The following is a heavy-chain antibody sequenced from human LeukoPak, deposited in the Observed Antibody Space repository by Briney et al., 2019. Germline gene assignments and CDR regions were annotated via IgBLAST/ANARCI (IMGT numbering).Heavy chain of an antibody. CDR3: ANSWNSDAFDI. CDR2: IYYSGST. V-gene: IGHV4-39*07. D-gene: IGHD1-7*01. Sequence: SETLSLTCTVSGGSISSSSYYWGWIRQPPGKGLEWIGSIYYSGSTYYNPSLKSRVTISVDTSKNQFSLKLSSVTAADTAVYYCANSWNSDAFDIWGQGTMVTVSS. CDR1: GGSISSSSYY. J-gene: IGHJ3*02.